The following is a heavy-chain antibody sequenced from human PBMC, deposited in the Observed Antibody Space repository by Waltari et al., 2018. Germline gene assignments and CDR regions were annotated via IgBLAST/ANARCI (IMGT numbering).Heavy chain of an antibody. V-gene: IGHV4-39*07. CDR1: GGSISRSGYF. J-gene: IGHJ4*02. CDR3: ARGRLGSITIFGVAIPREFYFDH. D-gene: IGHD3-3*01. Sequence: QVQMQVSGPGLVRPSETLSLTCTVSGGSISRSGYFWGWIRQPPGKGLEWIGSISFSGSTNYNPSLNSRVTVSVDMPKNQYSLNLRSVTVADTAVYYCARGRLGSITIFGVAIPREFYFDHWGQGALVTVSS. CDR2: ISFSGST.